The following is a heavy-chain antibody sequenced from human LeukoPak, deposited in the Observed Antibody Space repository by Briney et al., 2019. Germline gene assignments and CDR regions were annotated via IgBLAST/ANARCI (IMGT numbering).Heavy chain of an antibody. CDR1: GFTFSTSA. D-gene: IGHD6-19*01. V-gene: IGHV3-73*01. CDR3: AGVIAVAVSDAFDI. Sequence: PGGSLRLSCAASGFTFSTSAMHWVRQASGKGLEWVGRIRSKANSYATAYAASVKGRFTISRDDSKNTAYLQMNSLKTEDTAVYYCAGVIAVAVSDAFDIWGQGTMVTVSS. J-gene: IGHJ3*02. CDR2: IRSKANSYAT.